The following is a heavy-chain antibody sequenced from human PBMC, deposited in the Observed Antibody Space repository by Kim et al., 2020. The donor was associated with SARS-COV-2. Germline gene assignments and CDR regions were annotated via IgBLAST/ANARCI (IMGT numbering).Heavy chain of an antibody. D-gene: IGHD6-13*01. J-gene: IGHJ3*02. V-gene: IGHV4-59*08. CDR3: ARHTVPPGQQLVLFDI. CDR2: ISYSGST. CDR1: GGSISSYY. Sequence: SETLSLTCTVSGGSISSYYWSWIRQPPGKGLEWIGYISYSGSTNYNPSLKSRVTISVDTSKNQFSLKLSSVTAADTAVYYCARHTVPPGQQLVLFDIWGQGTMVTVSS.